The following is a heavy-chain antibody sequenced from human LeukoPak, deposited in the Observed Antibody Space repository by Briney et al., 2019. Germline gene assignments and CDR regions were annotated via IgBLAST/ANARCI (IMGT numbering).Heavy chain of an antibody. Sequence: SETLSLTCAVYGGSFSGYYWSWIRQPPGKGLEWIGEINHSGSTNYNPSLKSRVTISVDTSKNQFTLKLSSVTAADTAVYYCARVGNLDAFDIWGQGTMVTVSS. CDR1: GGSFSGYY. CDR3: ARVGNLDAFDI. CDR2: INHSGST. V-gene: IGHV4-34*01. J-gene: IGHJ3*02. D-gene: IGHD4-23*01.